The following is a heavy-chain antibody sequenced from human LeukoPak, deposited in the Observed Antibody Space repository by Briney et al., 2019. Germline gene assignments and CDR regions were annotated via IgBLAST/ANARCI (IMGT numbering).Heavy chain of an antibody. CDR1: GGSISSGGYS. V-gene: IGHV4-30-2*01. Sequence: KPSQTLSLTCAVSGGSISSGGYSWSWIRQPPGKGLEWIGEINHSGSTNYNPSLKSRVTISVDTSKNQFSLKLSSVTAADTAVYYCAGHRGSYCSGGSCYPGVFDYWGQGTLVTVSS. D-gene: IGHD2-15*01. CDR2: INHSGST. J-gene: IGHJ4*02. CDR3: AGHRGSYCSGGSCYPGVFDY.